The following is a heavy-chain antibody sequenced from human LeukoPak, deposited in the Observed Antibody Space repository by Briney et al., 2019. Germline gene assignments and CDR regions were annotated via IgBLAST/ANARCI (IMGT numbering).Heavy chain of an antibody. CDR2: ISGSGGST. Sequence: GGSLRLSCAASGFTFSSYAMSWVRQAPGKGLEWVSAISGSGGSTYYADSVKGRFTISRDNSKNTLYLQMNSLRAEDTAVYYCALRRSGYNYYFDYWGQGTLVTVSS. J-gene: IGHJ4*02. V-gene: IGHV3-23*01. D-gene: IGHD3-3*01. CDR3: ALRRSGYNYYFDY. CDR1: GFTFSSYA.